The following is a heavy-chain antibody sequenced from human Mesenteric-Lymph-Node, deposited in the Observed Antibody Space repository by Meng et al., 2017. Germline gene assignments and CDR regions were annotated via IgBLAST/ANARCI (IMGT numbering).Heavy chain of an antibody. CDR2: IYHSGST. V-gene: IGHV4-38-2*02. Sequence: SETLSLTCTVSGYSISSGYYWGWIRQPPGKGLEWIGSIYHSGSTYYNPSLKSRVTMSVDTSKNQFSLKLSSVTAADTAVYYCARDRNTMVRGVGFYYYGMDVWGQGTTVTVSS. CDR3: ARDRNTMVRGVGFYYYGMDV. D-gene: IGHD3-10*01. CDR1: GYSISSGYY. J-gene: IGHJ6*02.